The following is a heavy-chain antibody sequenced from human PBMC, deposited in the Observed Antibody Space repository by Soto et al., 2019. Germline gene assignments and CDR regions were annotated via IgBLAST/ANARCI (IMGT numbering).Heavy chain of an antibody. CDR1: VFTFSSYD. CDR2: IGTAGDP. Sequence: GWSLRLSCASSVFTFSSYDMHWVRQATGKGLEWVSAIGTAGDPYYPGSVKGRFTISRENAKNSLYLQMNSLRAGDTAVYYCARWDRWGGAFDYWGQGTLVTVSS. CDR3: ARWDRWGGAFDY. V-gene: IGHV3-13*05. J-gene: IGHJ4*02. D-gene: IGHD7-27*01.